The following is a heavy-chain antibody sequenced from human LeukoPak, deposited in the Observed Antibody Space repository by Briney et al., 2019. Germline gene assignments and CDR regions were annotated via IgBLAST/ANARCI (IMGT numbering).Heavy chain of an antibody. V-gene: IGHV1-69*13. D-gene: IGHD2-2*02. J-gene: IGHJ5*02. Sequence: ASVKVSCKASGGTFSSYAISWVRQAPGQGLEWMGGIIPIFGTANYAQKFQGRVTITADESTSTAYMELSSLRSEDTAVYYCARWTSLVPAAIVGWFDPWGQGTLVTVSS. CDR2: IIPIFGTA. CDR1: GGTFSSYA. CDR3: ARWTSLVPAAIVGWFDP.